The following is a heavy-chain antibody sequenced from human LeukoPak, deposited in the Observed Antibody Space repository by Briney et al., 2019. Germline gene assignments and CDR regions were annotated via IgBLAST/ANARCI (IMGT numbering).Heavy chain of an antibody. D-gene: IGHD2-15*01. Sequence: ASVKVSCKGSGYTFTGYYMHWVRQAPGQGLEWMGRINPNSGGTNYAQKFQGRVTMTRDTSISTAYMELSRLRSDDTAVYCCARDLPYCSGGSCYSGAFDIWGQGTMVTVSS. CDR1: GYTFTGYY. CDR2: INPNSGGT. CDR3: ARDLPYCSGGSCYSGAFDI. V-gene: IGHV1-2*06. J-gene: IGHJ3*02.